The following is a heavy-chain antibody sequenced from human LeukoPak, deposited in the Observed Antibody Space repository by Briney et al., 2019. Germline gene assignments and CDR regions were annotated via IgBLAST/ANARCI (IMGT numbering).Heavy chain of an antibody. V-gene: IGHV3-23*01. J-gene: IGHJ4*02. CDR1: GFTFSNYA. Sequence: GGSLRLSCVVSGFTFSNYAMSWVRQAPGKGLEWVSAMSGGGGSTNYADSVKGRFTISRDNFKNTLYLQMNSLRAEDTAVYYCAKDRGVIFDSYFDYWGQGTLVTASS. CDR3: AKDRGVIFDSYFDY. CDR2: MSGGGGST. D-gene: IGHD3/OR15-3a*01.